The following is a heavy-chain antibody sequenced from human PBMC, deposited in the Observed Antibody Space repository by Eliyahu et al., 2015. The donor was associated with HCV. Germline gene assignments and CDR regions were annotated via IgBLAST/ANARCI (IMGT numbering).Heavy chain of an antibody. J-gene: IGHJ4*02. D-gene: IGHD3-3*01. CDR2: ISGDGGGR. V-gene: IGHV3-23*01. CDR3: ASWAGSCTCTYCKRPNDLWSGPFDF. Sequence: DVQLLQSGGGLVQPGGSLRLSCTDSRFXFSSXXXXWVRQAPGKGLGWVSLISGDGGGRYYADSVKGRFTISRDNSKKTLYLQMDSLRAEDTAVYYCASWAGSCTCTYCKRPNDLWSGPFDFWGQGALVTVSS. CDR1: RFXFSSXX.